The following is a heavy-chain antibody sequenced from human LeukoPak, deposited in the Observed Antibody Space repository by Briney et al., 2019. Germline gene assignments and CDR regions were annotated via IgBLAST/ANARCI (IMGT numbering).Heavy chain of an antibody. CDR1: GFSLSTSGMH. V-gene: IGHV2-70*04. CDR2: TDWDDDK. D-gene: IGHD3-22*01. CDR3: ARTRSYYYDSSGYNWFDP. Sequence: SGPALVKPTQTLTLTCTFSGFSLSTSGMHVRWIRQPPGKALEWLARTDWDDDKFYSTSLKTMLTISKDTSKNQVVLTMTNMDPMDTATYYCARTRSYYYDSSGYNWFDPWGQGTLVTVSS. J-gene: IGHJ5*02.